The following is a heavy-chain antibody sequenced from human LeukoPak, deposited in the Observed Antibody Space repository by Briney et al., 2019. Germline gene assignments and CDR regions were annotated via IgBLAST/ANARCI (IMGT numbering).Heavy chain of an antibody. CDR3: ARVVIVGSSRVKGLWGSGTATPHYYFDY. Sequence: SETLSLTCTVSDGSINGYYWSWIRQPPGKGLDWIGYMYSGGTTNYSPSLKSRVTISEDTSKNQFSLKLTSVTAADTAVYYCARVVIVGSSRVKGLWGSGTATPHYYFDYWGQGTLVTVSS. CDR1: DGSINGYY. CDR2: MYSGGTT. D-gene: IGHD3-10*01. V-gene: IGHV4-59*01. J-gene: IGHJ4*02.